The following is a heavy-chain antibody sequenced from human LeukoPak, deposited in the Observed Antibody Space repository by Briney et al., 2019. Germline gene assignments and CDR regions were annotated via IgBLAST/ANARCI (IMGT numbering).Heavy chain of an antibody. J-gene: IGHJ5*02. CDR3: ARVPIVRPPAYCSNTTCYHGSTSSWFDP. V-gene: IGHV1-69*13. CDR2: IIPIFGTA. Sequence: EASVKVSCKASGGTFSSYAISWVRQAPGQGLEWMGGIIPIFGTANYAQKFQDRVTITADESTSTAYMELRSLRSEDTAVYYCARVPIVRPPAYCSNTTCYHGSTSSWFDPWGQGTLVTVSS. D-gene: IGHD2-2*01. CDR1: GGTFSSYA.